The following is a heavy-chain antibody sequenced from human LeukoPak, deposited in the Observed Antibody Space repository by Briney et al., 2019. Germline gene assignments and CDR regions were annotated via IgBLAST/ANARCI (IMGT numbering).Heavy chain of an antibody. V-gene: IGHV1-46*01. Sequence: ASVKVSCKASGYTFTAYFIHWVRQAPGQGLEWMGLINPTGGSTGYAQKFQGRVTMTRDMSTSTDYMELSSLRSEDTAIYYCARDNSVGDNAWWFDPWGQGTLVTVSS. CDR1: GYTFTAYF. D-gene: IGHD1-26*01. CDR2: INPTGGST. J-gene: IGHJ5*02. CDR3: ARDNSVGDNAWWFDP.